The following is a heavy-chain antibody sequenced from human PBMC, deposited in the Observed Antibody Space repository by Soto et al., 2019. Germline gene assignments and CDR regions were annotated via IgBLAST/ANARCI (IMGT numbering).Heavy chain of an antibody. CDR3: ARGPGYSYGYSVYYYYYGMDV. V-gene: IGHV4-34*01. J-gene: IGHJ6*02. Sequence: SETLFLTCVVYGGSFSGIYWSWIRQPPGKGLEWIGEINHSGSTNYSPSLESRVTISLDMSNNQFSLKLSSVTAADTAVYYCARGPGYSYGYSVYYYYYGMDVWGQGTTVTVSS. D-gene: IGHD5-18*01. CDR1: GGSFSGIY. CDR2: INHSGST.